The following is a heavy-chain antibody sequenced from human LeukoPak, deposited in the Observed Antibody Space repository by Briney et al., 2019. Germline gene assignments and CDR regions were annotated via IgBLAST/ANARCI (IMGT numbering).Heavy chain of an antibody. J-gene: IGHJ4*02. Sequence: QTLSLTCTFSGFSLSTSGIRVSWIRQPPGKALEWLARIDWDDDKFYSTSLKTRLTISKDTSKNQVVLTMTNMDPVDTATYYCARMVSAYCSGGSCYGFDYWGQGTLVTVSS. CDR2: IDWDDDK. V-gene: IGHV2-70*04. D-gene: IGHD2-15*01. CDR3: ARMVSAYCSGGSCYGFDY. CDR1: GFSLSTSGIR.